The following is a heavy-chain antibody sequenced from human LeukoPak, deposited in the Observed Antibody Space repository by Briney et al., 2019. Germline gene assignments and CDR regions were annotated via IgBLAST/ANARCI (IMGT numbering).Heavy chain of an antibody. CDR2: INSDGSST. Sequence: PGGSLRLSCAASGFTFSSYWMHWVCQAPGKGLVWVSRINSDGSSTSYADSVKGRFTISRDNAKNTLYLQMNSLRAEDTAVYYCTRGAYSSGPFDPWGQGTLVTVSS. J-gene: IGHJ5*02. CDR1: GFTFSSYW. D-gene: IGHD6-19*01. V-gene: IGHV3-74*01. CDR3: TRGAYSSGPFDP.